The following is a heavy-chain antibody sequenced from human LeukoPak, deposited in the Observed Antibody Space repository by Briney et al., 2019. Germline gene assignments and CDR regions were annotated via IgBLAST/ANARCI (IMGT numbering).Heavy chain of an antibody. Sequence: GGSLRLSCAASGFTFSSYAMSWVRQAPGKGLEWVSTISGSGGGTYYADSVKGRFTISRDNSKITLYLQMNSLRAEDTAVFYCAKYMQRTAFDYFDYWGQGTLVTVSS. CDR3: AKYMQRTAFDYFDY. D-gene: IGHD6-25*01. V-gene: IGHV3-23*01. CDR1: GFTFSSYA. J-gene: IGHJ4*02. CDR2: ISGSGGGT.